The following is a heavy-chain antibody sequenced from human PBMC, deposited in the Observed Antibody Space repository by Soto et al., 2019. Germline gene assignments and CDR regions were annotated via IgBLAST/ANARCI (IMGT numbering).Heavy chain of an antibody. CDR1: GFTFGDYA. CDR2: IRSKAYGGTT. V-gene: IGHV3-49*03. D-gene: IGHD3-22*01. Sequence: GGSLRLSCTASGFTFGDYAMSWFRQAPGKGLEWVGFIRSKAYGGTTEYAASVKGRFTISRDDSKSIAYLQMNSLKTEDTAVYYCTRDAPFEYYYDSSGYPFDYWGQGTLITVSS. CDR3: TRDAPFEYYYDSSGYPFDY. J-gene: IGHJ4*02.